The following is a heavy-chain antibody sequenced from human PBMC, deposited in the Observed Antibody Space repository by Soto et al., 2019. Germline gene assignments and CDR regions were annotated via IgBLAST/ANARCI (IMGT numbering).Heavy chain of an antibody. CDR2: INAGNGNT. CDR1: GYTFTSYA. J-gene: IGHJ5*02. CDR3: ARDRLAAAGSRVNWFDP. Sequence: ASVKVSCRASGYTFTSYAMRWVRQAPGQRLEWMGWINAGNGNTKYSQKFQGRVTITRDTSASTAYMELSSLRSEDTAVYYCARDRLAAAGSRVNWFDPWGQGTLVTVSS. D-gene: IGHD6-13*01. V-gene: IGHV1-3*01.